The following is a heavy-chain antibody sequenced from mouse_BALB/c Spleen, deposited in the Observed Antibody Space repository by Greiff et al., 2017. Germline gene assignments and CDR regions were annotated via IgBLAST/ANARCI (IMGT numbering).Heavy chain of an antibody. J-gene: IGHJ4*01. CDR1: GYTFTSYW. V-gene: IGHV1-87*01. Sequence: VQLHQSGAELARPGASVKLSCKASGYTFTSYWMQWVKQRPGQGLEWIGAIYPGDGDTRYTQKFKGKATLTADKSSSTAYMQLSSLASEDSAVYYCARSNGNFYAMDYWGQGTSVTVSS. D-gene: IGHD2-1*01. CDR3: ARSNGNFYAMDY. CDR2: IYPGDGDT.